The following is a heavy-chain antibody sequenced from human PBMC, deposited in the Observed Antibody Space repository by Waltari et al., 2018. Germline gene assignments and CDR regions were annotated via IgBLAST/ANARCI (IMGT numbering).Heavy chain of an antibody. J-gene: IGHJ5*02. CDR3: ATGFSYYYGSGRGPHR. CDR2: IIPIFGTA. V-gene: IGHV1-69*13. D-gene: IGHD3-10*01. Sequence: QVQLVQSGAEVKKPGSSVKVSCKASGGTFSSYAISWVRQAPGQGLEWMGRIIPIFGTANYAQKFQGRVTITADTSTDTAYMELSSLRSEDTAVYYCATGFSYYYGSGRGPHRWGQGTLVTVSS. CDR1: GGTFSSYA.